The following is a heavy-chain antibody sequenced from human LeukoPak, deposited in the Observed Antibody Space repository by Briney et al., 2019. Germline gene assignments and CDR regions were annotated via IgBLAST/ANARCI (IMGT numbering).Heavy chain of an antibody. CDR2: ISGSGGST. Sequence: GGSLRLSCAASGFTFSSYAMSWVRQAPGKGLEWVSAISGSGGSTYYADSVKGRFTISRDNSKNTLYLQMNSLRAEDTAVYYCAKDNRRSSTYYYGMDVWGQGTTVTVSS. V-gene: IGHV3-23*01. CDR3: AKDNRRSSTYYYGMDV. J-gene: IGHJ6*02. D-gene: IGHD3-10*01. CDR1: GFTFSSYA.